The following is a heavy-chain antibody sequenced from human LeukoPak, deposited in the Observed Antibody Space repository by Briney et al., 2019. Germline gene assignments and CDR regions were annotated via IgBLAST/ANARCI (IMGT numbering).Heavy chain of an antibody. Sequence: GASVKVSCKASGYTFTSYDINWVRQAPGQGLEWMGIINPSGGSTSYAQKFQGRVTMTRDTSTSTVYMELSSLRSEDTAVYYCARDYTPISGYCSGGSCLGGYYYYGMDVWGQGTTVTVSS. CDR1: GYTFTSYD. CDR2: INPSGGST. CDR3: ARDYTPISGYCSGGSCLGGYYYYGMDV. V-gene: IGHV1-46*01. J-gene: IGHJ6*02. D-gene: IGHD2-15*01.